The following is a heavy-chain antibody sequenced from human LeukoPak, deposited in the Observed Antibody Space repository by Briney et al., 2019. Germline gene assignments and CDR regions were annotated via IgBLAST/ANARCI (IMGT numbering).Heavy chain of an antibody. CDR3: ARELSSFGNDY. CDR1: GFSSSNYA. CDR2: ISYDGNNK. V-gene: IGHV3-30-3*01. D-gene: IGHD6-13*01. Sequence: GGSLRLSCVASGFSSSNYAMSWVRQAPGKGLEWVAVISYDGNNKYYADSVKGRFTISRDNSKNTLYLQMNSLRAEDTAVYYCARELSSFGNDYWGQGTLVTVSS. J-gene: IGHJ4*02.